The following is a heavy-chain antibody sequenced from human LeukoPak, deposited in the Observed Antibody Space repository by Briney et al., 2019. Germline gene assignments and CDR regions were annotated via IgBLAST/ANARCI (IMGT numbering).Heavy chain of an antibody. V-gene: IGHV3-7*01. CDR3: AGGAGFLIDY. CDR2: IKKDGSEK. D-gene: IGHD2/OR15-2a*01. Sequence: GGSLRLSCAASGFTFSNDWMNWVRQAPGKGPEWVAIIKKDGSEKYYVDSVKGRFTISRDNAKNSLYLQMNSLRADDTAVYFCAGGAGFLIDYWGQGALVTVSS. J-gene: IGHJ4*02. CDR1: GFTFSNDW.